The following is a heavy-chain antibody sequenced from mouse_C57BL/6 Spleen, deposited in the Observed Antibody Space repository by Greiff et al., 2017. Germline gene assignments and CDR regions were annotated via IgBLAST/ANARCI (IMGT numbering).Heavy chain of an antibody. CDR2: IHPNSGST. Sequence: QVQLQQPGAELVKPGASVKLSCKASGYTFTSYWMHWVKQRPGQGLEWIGMIHPNSGSTNYNEKFKSKAKLTVDKSSSTAYMQLSSLTSEDSAVYYCARSYYYGAWFAYWGQGTLVTVSA. CDR3: ARSYYYGAWFAY. CDR1: GYTFTSYW. J-gene: IGHJ3*01. V-gene: IGHV1-64*01. D-gene: IGHD1-1*01.